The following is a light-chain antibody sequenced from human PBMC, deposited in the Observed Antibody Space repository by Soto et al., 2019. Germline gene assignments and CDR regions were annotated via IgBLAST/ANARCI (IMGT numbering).Light chain of an antibody. CDR1: SSDIGGYNY. V-gene: IGLV2-14*01. J-gene: IGLJ2*01. CDR2: DVS. Sequence: HSALTQPASVSGSPGQSITISCTGTSSDIGGYNYVSWYQQHPGKAPKLMIYDVSNRPSGVSNRFSGSKSYNTASLTISGLQAEDEADYYCSSYRSGGTFVFGGGTKLTVL. CDR3: SSYRSGGTFV.